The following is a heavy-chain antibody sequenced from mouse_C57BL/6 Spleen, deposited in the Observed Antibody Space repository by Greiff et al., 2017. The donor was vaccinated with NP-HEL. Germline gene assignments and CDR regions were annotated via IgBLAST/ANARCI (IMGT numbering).Heavy chain of an antibody. CDR3: ARSDDYSFAY. V-gene: IGHV1-4*01. D-gene: IGHD2-4*01. CDR1: GYTFTSYT. Sequence: VQLQQSGAELARPGASVKMSYKASGYTFTSYTMHWVKQRPGQGLEWIGYINPSSGYTKYNQKFKDKATLTADKSSSTAYMQLSSLTSEDSAVYYCARSDDYSFAYWGQGTLVTVSA. CDR2: INPSSGYT. J-gene: IGHJ3*01.